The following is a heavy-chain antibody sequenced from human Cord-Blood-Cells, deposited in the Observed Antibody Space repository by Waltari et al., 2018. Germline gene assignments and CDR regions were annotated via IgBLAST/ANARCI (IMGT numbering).Heavy chain of an antibody. V-gene: IGHV3-73*02. CDR2: IRSKANSDAT. Sequence: EVQLVESGGGLVQPGGSLKLSCAASGFTFSGSAMHWVRQASGKGLEWVGRIRSKANSDATAYAASVKGSFTISRDDSKNTAYLQMNSLKTEDTAVYYCTRLAPSDIDYWGQGTLVTVSS. D-gene: IGHD2-2*01. J-gene: IGHJ4*02. CDR3: TRLAPSDIDY. CDR1: GFTFSGSA.